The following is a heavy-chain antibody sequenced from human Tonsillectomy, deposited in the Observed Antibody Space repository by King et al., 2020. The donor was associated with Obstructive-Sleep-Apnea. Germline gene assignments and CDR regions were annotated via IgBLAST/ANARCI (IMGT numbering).Heavy chain of an antibody. J-gene: IGHJ4*02. CDR3: ARARSEYDSSGSFSPPDY. Sequence: QLQESGPGLVKPSQTLSVTCTVSGASVSSHKYYWNWIRQPPGKVLEWIGFIFYRGSAYYSPFLPSRVNISLDIYENQFSLFLSSVTAADTAVYYCARARSEYDSSGSFSPPDYWGQGTLITVSS. CDR2: IFYRGSA. CDR1: GASVSSHKYY. D-gene: IGHD3-22*01. V-gene: IGHV4-30-4*08.